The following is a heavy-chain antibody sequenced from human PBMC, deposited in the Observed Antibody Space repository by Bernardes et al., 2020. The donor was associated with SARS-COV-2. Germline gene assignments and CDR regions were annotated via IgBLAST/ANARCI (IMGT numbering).Heavy chain of an antibody. CDR2: ISWNSGSK. V-gene: IGHV3-9*01. J-gene: IGHJ4*02. Sequence: SLRLSCAASGFTFDDFAMHWVRHSPGKGLEWVPGISWNSGSKGYAASVKGRFTISRDNAKNSLYLQMNSLRPDDTALYYCAKDYETGELGIAVEGYCGHWGQGTLVTVSS. D-gene: IGHD6-19*01. CDR1: GFTFDDFA. CDR3: AKDYETGELGIAVEGYCGH.